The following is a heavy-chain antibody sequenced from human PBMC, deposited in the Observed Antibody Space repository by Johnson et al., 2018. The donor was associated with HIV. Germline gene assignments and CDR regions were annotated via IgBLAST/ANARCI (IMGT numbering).Heavy chain of an antibody. J-gene: IGHJ3*02. Sequence: VQLVESGGGLIQPGGSLRLSCAASGFPVSSNYMSWVRQAPGKGLEWVSVIYSGGSTYYADSVKGRFTISRDNARNFLYLQMNSVRAEDTALYFCARVLNARPQWALDIWGQGTMVTVSS. CDR3: ARVLNARPQWALDI. CDR2: IYSGGST. D-gene: IGHD5-24*01. CDR1: GFPVSSNY. V-gene: IGHV3-53*01.